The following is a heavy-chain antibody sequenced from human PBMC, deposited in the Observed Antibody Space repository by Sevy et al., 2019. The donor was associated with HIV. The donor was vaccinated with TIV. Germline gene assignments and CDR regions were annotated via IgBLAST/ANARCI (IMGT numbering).Heavy chain of an antibody. V-gene: IGHV3-11*01. CDR3: SRDGLLELRGIYWFDP. CDR1: GFTFSDYY. Sequence: GESLKISCAASGFTFSDYYMSWIRQAPGKGLEWVSYISSSGSTIYYADSVKGRFTISRDNAKNSLYLQMNSLRAEDTAVYYCSRDGLLELRGIYWFDPWGQGTLVTVSS. J-gene: IGHJ5*02. D-gene: IGHD1-7*01. CDR2: ISSSGSTI.